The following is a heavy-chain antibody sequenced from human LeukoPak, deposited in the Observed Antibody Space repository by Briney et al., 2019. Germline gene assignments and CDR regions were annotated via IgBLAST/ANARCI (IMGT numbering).Heavy chain of an antibody. Sequence: PSETLPLTCSVSGYSISDGYYWGWSRQPPGKGLEWIGIIYRSGITYYNPSLESRVTISVDTSKNQFSLKLRSVTAADTAVYYCTRDRNGGDYYYMDVWGKGTTVTVSS. CDR1: GYSISDGYY. CDR2: IYRSGIT. V-gene: IGHV4-38-2*02. D-gene: IGHD2-8*01. J-gene: IGHJ6*03. CDR3: TRDRNGGDYYYMDV.